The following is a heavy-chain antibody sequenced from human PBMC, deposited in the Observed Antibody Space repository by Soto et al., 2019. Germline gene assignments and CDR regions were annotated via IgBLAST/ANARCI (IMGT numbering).Heavy chain of an antibody. Sequence: QIQLVESGGGVVQPGKSLRVSCSASGFTFRNFGMHWVRQAPGKGLEWVAVITYDGRNTYYRESVKGRLTISRDNLQNMVYLQMNSLRVEDTGVYYCAKDWGSGWYYFDSWGQGTLVTVSS. J-gene: IGHJ4*02. CDR1: GFTFRNFG. CDR3: AKDWGSGWYYFDS. CDR2: ITYDGRNT. V-gene: IGHV3-30*18. D-gene: IGHD6-19*01.